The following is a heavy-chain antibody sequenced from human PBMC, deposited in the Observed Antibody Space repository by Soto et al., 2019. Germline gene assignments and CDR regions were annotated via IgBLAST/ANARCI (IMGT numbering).Heavy chain of an antibody. D-gene: IGHD2-2*02. CDR3: ASEADILVVPAAIHPYGMDV. CDR2: INPNSGGT. V-gene: IGHV1-2*02. CDR1: GYTFTGYY. J-gene: IGHJ6*02. Sequence: QVQLVQSGAEVKKPGASVKVSCKASGYTFTGYYMHWVRQAPGQGLEWMGWINPNSGGTNYAQKFQGRVTMTRDTSISTAYMELGRLGSDDTAVYYCASEADILVVPAAIHPYGMDVWGQGTTVTVSS.